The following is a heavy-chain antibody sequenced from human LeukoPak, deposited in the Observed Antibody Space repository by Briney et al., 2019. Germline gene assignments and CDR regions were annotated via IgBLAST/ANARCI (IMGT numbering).Heavy chain of an antibody. Sequence: SQTLSLTCTVSGGSISSGDYYWSWIRQPLGKGLEWIGYTYYSGSTYYNPSLKSRVTISVDTSKNQFSLKLSSVTAADTAVYYCARGFLYYFDYWGQGTLVTVSS. V-gene: IGHV4-30-4*01. CDR3: ARGFLYYFDY. J-gene: IGHJ4*02. D-gene: IGHD2-21*01. CDR2: TYYSGST. CDR1: GGSISSGDYY.